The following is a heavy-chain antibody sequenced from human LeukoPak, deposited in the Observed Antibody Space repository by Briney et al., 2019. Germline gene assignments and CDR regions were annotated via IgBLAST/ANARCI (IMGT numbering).Heavy chain of an antibody. J-gene: IGHJ4*02. Sequence: GGSLRLSCAASGFTFSNYAMSWVRQAPRKGLEWVSAITGSGGTTYYVDSVKGRFTISRDNSENTLFLQMNSLRAEDTALYYRAKDAASSGWPMDYWGQGTLVTVSS. CDR2: ITGSGGTT. CDR3: AKDAASSGWPMDY. CDR1: GFTFSNYA. D-gene: IGHD6-19*01. V-gene: IGHV3-23*01.